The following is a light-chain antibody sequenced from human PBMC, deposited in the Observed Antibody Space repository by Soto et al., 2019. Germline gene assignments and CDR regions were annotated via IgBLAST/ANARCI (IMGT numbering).Light chain of an antibody. CDR3: QQYSTYWT. V-gene: IGKV1-5*03. Sequence: DIQMTQSPSTLSASIGERVTITCRASESISNWLAWFQQKPGKAPDLLIYKASTLEDGVPSRFSGSGSGTEFTLTISSLQADDFATYYYQQYSTYWTFGPGTKVELK. J-gene: IGKJ1*01. CDR1: ESISNW. CDR2: KAS.